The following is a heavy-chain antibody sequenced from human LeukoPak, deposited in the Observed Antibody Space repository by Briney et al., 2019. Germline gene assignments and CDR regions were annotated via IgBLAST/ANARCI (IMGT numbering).Heavy chain of an antibody. CDR3: ARVGWEWDAFDI. V-gene: IGHV3-33*01. Sequence: PGRSLRLSCAASGFTFSSYGMHWVRQAPGKGLEWVAVIWYDGSNKYYADSVKGRFTISRDNSKNTLYLQMNSLRAEDTAVYYCARVGWEWDAFDIWGQGTMVTVSS. CDR2: IWYDGSNK. D-gene: IGHD1-26*01. CDR1: GFTFSSYG. J-gene: IGHJ3*02.